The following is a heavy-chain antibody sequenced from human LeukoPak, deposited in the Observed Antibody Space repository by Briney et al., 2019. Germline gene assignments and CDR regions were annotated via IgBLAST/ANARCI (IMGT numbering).Heavy chain of an antibody. J-gene: IGHJ4*02. CDR3: VKGAGMVRGVIITKAYYFDY. CDR1: GFTFSSYA. D-gene: IGHD3-10*01. Sequence: GGSLRLSCSASGFTFSSYAMHWVRQAPGKGLEYVSAISSNGGSTYYADSVKGRFTISRDNSKNTLYLQMSSLRAEDTAVYYCVKGAGMVRGVIITKAYYFDYWGQGTLVTVSS. CDR2: ISSNGGST. V-gene: IGHV3-64D*09.